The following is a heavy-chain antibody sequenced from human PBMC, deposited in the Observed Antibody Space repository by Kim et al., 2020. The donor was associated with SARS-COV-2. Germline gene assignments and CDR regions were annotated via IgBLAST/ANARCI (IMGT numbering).Heavy chain of an antibody. D-gene: IGHD6-13*01. CDR3: ARDNGDLNIVADGMWFDL. V-gene: IGHV3-48*02. CDR2: ISSSSTI. J-gene: IGHJ5*02. CDR1: GFTFNIYS. Sequence: GWSLRLSCAASGFTFNIYSMNWVRQAPGKGPEWVSYISSSSTISYADSVKGRFTISRDNAKNSLYLQMNSLRDEDTAVYYCARDNGDLNIVADGMWFDLWGQGTLVTVSS.